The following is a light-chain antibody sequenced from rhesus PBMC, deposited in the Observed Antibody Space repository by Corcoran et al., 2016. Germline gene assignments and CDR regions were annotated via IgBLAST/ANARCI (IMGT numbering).Light chain of an antibody. CDR1: QSFSSS. Sequence: DIQMTQSPSSLSASVGDTVTITCRASQSFSSSLAWYQQKPGKAPKLLIYSASSLQSGVPSRCSGSKSWTDFTLTISSLQPEDIASYYCQQYYSYPFTFGPGTKLDIK. V-gene: IGKV1-46*01. CDR2: SAS. CDR3: QQYYSYPFT. J-gene: IGKJ3*01.